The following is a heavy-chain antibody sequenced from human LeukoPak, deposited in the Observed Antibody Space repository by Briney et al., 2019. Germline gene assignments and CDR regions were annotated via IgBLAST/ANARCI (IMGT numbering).Heavy chain of an antibody. V-gene: IGHV4-61*05. CDR1: GGSISSSSYY. J-gene: IGHJ5*02. D-gene: IGHD2-21*02. CDR3: ARRVTSNCFDP. Sequence: SETLSLTCTVSGGSISSSSYYWGWIRQPPGKGLEWIGYMHYSGSSNYNPSLKSRVTTSVDTSKNQFSLKLRSVTAADTAVYYCARRVTSNCFDPWGQGTLVTVSS. CDR2: MHYSGSS.